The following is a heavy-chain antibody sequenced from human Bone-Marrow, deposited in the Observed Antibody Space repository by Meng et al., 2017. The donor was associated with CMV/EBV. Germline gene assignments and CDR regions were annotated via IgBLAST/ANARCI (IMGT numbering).Heavy chain of an antibody. CDR2: TSSSGSSI. D-gene: IGHD3-10*01. J-gene: IGHJ4*02. Sequence: LRLSCAASGFTFTDYYMRWIRQAPGKGLEWVSYTSSSGSSIYYADSVKGRFTISRDNAEKSVYLQMNSLRAEDTAVYYCARNYGHADYWGQGTLVTVS. V-gene: IGHV3-11*01. CDR3: ARNYGHADY. CDR1: GFTFTDYY.